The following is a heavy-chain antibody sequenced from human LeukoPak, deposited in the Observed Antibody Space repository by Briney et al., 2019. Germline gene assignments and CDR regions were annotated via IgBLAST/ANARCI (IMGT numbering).Heavy chain of an antibody. CDR1: GYSISSGYY. V-gene: IGHV4-38-2*02. Sequence: PSETLSLTCTVSGYSISSGYYWGWIRQPPGKGLEWIGSIFHSGSTYYNPSLKSRVTISLDTSKNQFSLKLSSVTAADTAVYYCARGVQLETSNWFDPWGQGTLVTVSS. CDR3: ARGVQLETSNWFDP. J-gene: IGHJ5*02. D-gene: IGHD1-1*01. CDR2: IFHSGST.